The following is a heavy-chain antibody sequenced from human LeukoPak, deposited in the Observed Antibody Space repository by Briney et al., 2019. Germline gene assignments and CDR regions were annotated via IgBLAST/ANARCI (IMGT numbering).Heavy chain of an antibody. V-gene: IGHV3-23*01. Sequence: GGSLRLSCAASGFTFSDYYMSWIRQAPGKGLEWVSAISGSGGSTYYADSVKGRFTISRDNSKNMLYLQMNSLRAEDTAVYYCAKESLHFDWSSTDWGQGTLVTVSS. J-gene: IGHJ4*02. CDR1: GFTFSDYY. D-gene: IGHD3-9*01. CDR3: AKESLHFDWSSTD. CDR2: ISGSGGST.